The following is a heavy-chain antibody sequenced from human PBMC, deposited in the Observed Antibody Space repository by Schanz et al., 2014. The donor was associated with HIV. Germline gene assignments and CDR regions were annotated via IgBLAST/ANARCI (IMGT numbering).Heavy chain of an antibody. CDR3: AKDRNHYDSRYRGKGNYYYYYGMDV. Sequence: VQLVESGGGVVQPGRSLRLSCAGSGFSFDTFGIHWVRQAPGKGLEWISFISSTSAHIYYADSVKGRFTISRDNAKNTLYLQMKSLRPEDTAVYYCAKDRNHYDSRYRGKGNYYYYYGMDVWGQGTTVTVSS. D-gene: IGHD3-22*01. CDR1: GFSFDTFG. J-gene: IGHJ6*02. CDR2: ISSTSAHI. V-gene: IGHV3-21*01.